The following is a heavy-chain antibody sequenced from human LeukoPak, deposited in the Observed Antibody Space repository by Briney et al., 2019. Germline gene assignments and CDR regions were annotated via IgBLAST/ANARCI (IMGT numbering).Heavy chain of an antibody. Sequence: PGGSLRLSCAASGFTFSSYSMNWVRQAPGKGLEWVSYICSSSSYIYYADSVKGRFTISRDNAKNTLYLQMNSLRAEDTAVYYCARDSVVVYLPDHWGQGALVTVSS. CDR1: GFTFSSYS. V-gene: IGHV3-21*01. CDR2: ICSSSSYI. D-gene: IGHD2-2*01. J-gene: IGHJ4*02. CDR3: ARDSVVVYLPDH.